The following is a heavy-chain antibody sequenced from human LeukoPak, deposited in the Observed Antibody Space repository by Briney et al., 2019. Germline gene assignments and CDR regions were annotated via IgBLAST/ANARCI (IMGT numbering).Heavy chain of an antibody. Sequence: GGSLRLSCAASGFTFSSYGMHWVRQAPGKGLEWVANIKYDGSEKYYVDSPKGRFTISRDNAKNSLYLQMNSLRAEDTAVYYCVRAYYDSSGYYYVYFDYWGQGTLVTVSS. CDR1: GFTFSSYG. CDR3: VRAYYDSSGYYYVYFDY. V-gene: IGHV3-7*01. J-gene: IGHJ4*02. D-gene: IGHD3-22*01. CDR2: IKYDGSEK.